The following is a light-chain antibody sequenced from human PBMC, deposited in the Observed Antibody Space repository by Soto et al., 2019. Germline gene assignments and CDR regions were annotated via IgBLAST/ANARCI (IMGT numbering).Light chain of an antibody. Sequence: DFQMTQSPSSLSASVGARVTITCRASQSISSYLNWYQQKPGKAPKLLIYAASSLQSGVPSRFSGSRSGTDFTLTICSLQPEDFGTYYCQQSYGTPLTFGGGTKGEIK. CDR2: AAS. CDR1: QSISSY. V-gene: IGKV1-39*01. CDR3: QQSYGTPLT. J-gene: IGKJ4*01.